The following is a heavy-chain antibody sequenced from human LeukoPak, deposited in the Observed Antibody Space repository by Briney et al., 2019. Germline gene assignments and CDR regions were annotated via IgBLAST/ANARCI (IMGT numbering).Heavy chain of an antibody. V-gene: IGHV3-48*03. J-gene: IGHJ6*02. CDR2: ISSSGSTI. CDR1: GFTFSSYE. CDR3: ARDSKWRKEVVVIPYYYYYGMDV. Sequence: GSLRLSCAASGFTFSSYEMNWVRQAPGKGLEWVSYISSSGSTIYYADSVKGRFTISRDNAKNSLYLQMNSLRAEDTAVYYCARDSKWRKEVVVIPYYYYYGMDVWGQGTTVTVSS. D-gene: IGHD3-22*01.